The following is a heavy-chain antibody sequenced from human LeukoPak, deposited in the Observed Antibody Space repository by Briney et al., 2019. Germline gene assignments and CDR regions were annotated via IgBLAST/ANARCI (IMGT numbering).Heavy chain of an antibody. V-gene: IGHV4-39*01. CDR3: ASPSVPAAIYYYYMDV. D-gene: IGHD2-2*01. Sequence: SETLSLTCTVSGGSISSSSYYWGWIRQPPGKGLEWIGGIYYSGSTYYNPSLKSRVTISVDTSKNQFSLKLSSVTAADTAVYYCASPSVPAAIYYYYMDVWGKGTTVTVSS. CDR1: GGSISSSSYY. J-gene: IGHJ6*03. CDR2: IYYSGST.